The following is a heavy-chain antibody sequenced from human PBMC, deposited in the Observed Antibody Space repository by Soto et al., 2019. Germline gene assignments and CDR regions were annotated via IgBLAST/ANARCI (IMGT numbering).Heavy chain of an antibody. CDR2: ISGSGGST. CDR1: GFTFSSYA. D-gene: IGHD3-22*01. V-gene: IGHV3-23*01. CDR3: AKALTVKTYYYDFSPINY. J-gene: IGHJ4*02. Sequence: PGGSLRLSCAASGFTFSSYAMSWVRQAPGKGLEWVSAISGSGGSTYYADSVKGRFTISRDNSKNTLYLQMNSLRAEDTAVYYCAKALTVKTYYYDFSPINYWGQGTLVTVSS.